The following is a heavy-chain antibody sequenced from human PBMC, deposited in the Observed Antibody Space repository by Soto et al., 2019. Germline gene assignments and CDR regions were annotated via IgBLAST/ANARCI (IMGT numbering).Heavy chain of an antibody. J-gene: IGHJ5*02. CDR3: ARVGYDFWSGYYHSYNWFDP. CDR1: GDSISSYF. D-gene: IGHD3-3*01. CDR2: VHTSGST. V-gene: IGHV4-4*07. Sequence: PSETLSLTCTVSGDSISSYFWSWIRQPAGKGLEWIGRVHTSGSTTYNPSLKSRVTMSVDTSKSQFSLKLTSVTAADTAVYYCARVGYDFWSGYYHSYNWFDPWGQGTLVTVSS.